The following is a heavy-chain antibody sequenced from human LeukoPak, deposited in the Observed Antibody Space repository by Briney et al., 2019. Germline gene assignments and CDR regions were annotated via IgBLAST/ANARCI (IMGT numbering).Heavy chain of an antibody. CDR1: GYTFTSYG. CDR3: ASASNRGSYDILTGYWEYYYGMDV. J-gene: IGHJ6*02. V-gene: IGHV1-18*01. D-gene: IGHD3-9*01. CDR2: ISAYNGNT. Sequence: ASVKVSCKASGYTFTSYGISWVRQAPGQGLEWMGWISAYNGNTNYAQKLQGRVTMTTDASTSTANMELRSLRSDDTAVYYCASASNRGSYDILTGYWEYYYGMDVWGQGTTVTVSS.